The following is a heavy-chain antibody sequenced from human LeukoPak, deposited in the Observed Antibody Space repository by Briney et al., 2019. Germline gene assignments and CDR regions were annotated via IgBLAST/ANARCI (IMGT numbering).Heavy chain of an antibody. D-gene: IGHD5-18*01. CDR1: GFIFSSYA. V-gene: IGHV3-23*01. CDR3: AASLSGYSYGYGDMGSFDY. CDR2: ISGSGGTT. Sequence: HTGGSLRLSCAASGFIFSSYAMSWVRQAPGKGLEWVSGISGSGGTTYYADTVKGRFTISRDNSKNTLYVQMNSLRADDTAVYYCAASLSGYSYGYGDMGSFDYWGQGTLVTVSS. J-gene: IGHJ4*02.